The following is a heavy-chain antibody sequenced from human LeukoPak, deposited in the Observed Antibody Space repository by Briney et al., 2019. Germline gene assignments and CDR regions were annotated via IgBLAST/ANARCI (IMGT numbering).Heavy chain of an antibody. Sequence: PGGSLRLSCAATGLSFSSYAMSWVRQARGKGVEWVSAVSGTSTNTYYSDSVKGRFTISRDNSQNTLYLQMNNLEGGDTAVYYCAKGAAVAGTLYFQHWGQGTLVTVSS. D-gene: IGHD6-19*01. V-gene: IGHV3-23*01. CDR3: AKGAAVAGTLYFQH. J-gene: IGHJ1*01. CDR2: VSGTSTNT. CDR1: GLSFSSYA.